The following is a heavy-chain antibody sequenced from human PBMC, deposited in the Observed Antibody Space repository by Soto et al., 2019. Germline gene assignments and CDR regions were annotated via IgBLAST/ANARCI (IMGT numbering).Heavy chain of an antibody. J-gene: IGHJ4*02. CDR1: EFTFSSYA. Sequence: GGSLRLSCAASEFTFSSYAMSWVRQAPGKGLEWLSTISGSGDSTYYADSVKGRFTISRDNSKNTLYLQMNSLRAEDTAVYYCAKNLEIAAAGKTLDYWGQGTLVTVSS. V-gene: IGHV3-23*01. CDR2: ISGSGDST. CDR3: AKNLEIAAAGKTLDY. D-gene: IGHD6-13*01.